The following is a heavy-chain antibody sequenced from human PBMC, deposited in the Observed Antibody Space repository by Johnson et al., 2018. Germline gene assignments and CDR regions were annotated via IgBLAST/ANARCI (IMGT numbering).Heavy chain of an antibody. CDR2: IYYTGTT. V-gene: IGHV4-59*01. CDR1: GGSINNYY. Sequence: QVQLQESGPGLVKPSETLSLTCTVSGGSINNYYWSWIRQSPGKGLEWIGYIYYTGTTNYNPSLESRLTISLDTSKNQVSLKLRSVTAADTAVYYCARVRYCRGGNCHFYYYYARDVWGQGTTVSVSS. J-gene: IGHJ6*02. CDR3: ARVRYCRGGNCHFYYYYARDV. D-gene: IGHD2-15*01.